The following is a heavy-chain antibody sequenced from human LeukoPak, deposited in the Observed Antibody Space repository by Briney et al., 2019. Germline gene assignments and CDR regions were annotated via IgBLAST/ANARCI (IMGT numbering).Heavy chain of an antibody. J-gene: IGHJ4*02. CDR1: GFTFSSYA. CDR2: ISGPAGSW. CDR3: AKKVGLVSAPLYYFDV. D-gene: IGHD5/OR15-5a*01. Sequence: GGSLRLSCAASGFTFSSYAMSWVGQAPGKGLEWVSAISGPAGSWDYADSVKGRFTISRDNSKNTLFLQMNSLRADDTAIYYCAKKVGLVSAPLYYFDVWGQGTLVTVSS. V-gene: IGHV3-23*01.